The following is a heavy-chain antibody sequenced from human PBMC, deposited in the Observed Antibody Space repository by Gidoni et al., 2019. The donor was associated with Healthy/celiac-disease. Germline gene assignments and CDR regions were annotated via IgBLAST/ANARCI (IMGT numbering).Heavy chain of an antibody. CDR3: ARDSSPNCSGGSCYLY. CDR1: GFTFRRYE. D-gene: IGHD2-15*01. J-gene: IGHJ4*02. Sequence: EAQLGESGGGLVQPGGSLLPSWAASGFTFRRYERNWVRQAPGKGLEWVSYISSSGSTIYYADSVKGRFTISRDNAKNSLYLQMNSLRAEDTAVYYCARDSSPNCSGGSCYLYWGQGTLVTVSS. CDR2: ISSSGSTI. V-gene: IGHV3-48*03.